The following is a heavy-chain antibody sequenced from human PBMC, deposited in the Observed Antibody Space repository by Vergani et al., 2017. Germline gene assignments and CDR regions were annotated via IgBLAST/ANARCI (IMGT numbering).Heavy chain of an antibody. Sequence: QVQLVESGVGVVQPGRSLRLSCTSSGFTFSTYAMHWVRQAPGKGLEWVAIIYYDGSKKYYADSVKGRFTISRDNSRNTLDLLMSSLRAEDTAIYYCVREGSYCGSTTCRNPSYVYYYHMDVWGEGTTVTVSS. CDR1: GFTFSTYA. CDR3: VREGSYCGSTTCRNPSYVYYYHMDV. V-gene: IGHV3-33*01. J-gene: IGHJ6*03. CDR2: IYYDGSKK. D-gene: IGHD2-21*01.